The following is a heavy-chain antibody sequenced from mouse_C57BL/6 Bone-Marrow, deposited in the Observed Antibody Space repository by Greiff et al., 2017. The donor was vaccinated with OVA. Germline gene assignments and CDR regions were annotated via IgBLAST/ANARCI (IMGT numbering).Heavy chain of an antibody. CDR3: ARESYGSLFAY. J-gene: IGHJ3*01. D-gene: IGHD1-1*01. CDR2: IDPSDSYT. CDR1: GYTFTSYW. V-gene: IGHV1-69*01. Sequence: QVQLKQPGAELVMPGASVKLSCKASGYTFTSYWMHWVKQRPGQGLEWIGEIDPSDSYTNYNQKFKGKSTLTVDQSSSTAYMQLSSLTAEDSSVYYCARESYGSLFAYWGQGTLVTVSA.